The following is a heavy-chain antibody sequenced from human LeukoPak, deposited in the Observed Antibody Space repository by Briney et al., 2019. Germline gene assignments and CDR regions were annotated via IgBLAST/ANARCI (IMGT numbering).Heavy chain of an antibody. Sequence: SETLSLTCTVSGGSISSSSYYWGWIRQPPGKGLEWIGSIYYSGSTYYNPSLKSRVTISVDTSKNQFSLKLSSVTAADTAVYYCARVVVARAAAGLNWFDPWGQGTLVTVSS. D-gene: IGHD6-13*01. CDR2: IYYSGST. J-gene: IGHJ5*02. V-gene: IGHV4-39*07. CDR3: ARVVVARAAAGLNWFDP. CDR1: GGSISSSSYY.